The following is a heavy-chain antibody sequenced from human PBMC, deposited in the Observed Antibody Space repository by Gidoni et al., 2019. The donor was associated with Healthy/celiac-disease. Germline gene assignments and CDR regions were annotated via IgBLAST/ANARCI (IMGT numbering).Heavy chain of an antibody. CDR3: ARDKIPTMIVGRDYYGMDV. CDR1: GVTFSSES. Sequence: EVKRVEAGGGLVKPGGSRRLACEAAGVTFSSESRNWVRQAPGKGLAWVSSISRSSSYIYYADSVKGRFTISRDNAKNSLYLQMNSLRAEDTAVYYCARDKIPTMIVGRDYYGMDVWGQGTTVTVSS. D-gene: IGHD3-22*01. V-gene: IGHV3-21*01. CDR2: ISRSSSYI. J-gene: IGHJ6*02.